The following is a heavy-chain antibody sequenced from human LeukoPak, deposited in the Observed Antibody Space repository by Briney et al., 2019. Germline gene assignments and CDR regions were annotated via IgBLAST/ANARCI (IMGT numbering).Heavy chain of an antibody. Sequence: SETLSLTCTVSGGSISSSSYYRGWIRQPPGKGLEWIGSIYYSGSTYYNPSLKSRVTISVDTSKNQFSLKLSSVTAADTAVYYCARSATRAAGDDYWGQGTLVTVSS. CDR1: GGSISSSSYY. CDR3: ARSATRAAGDDY. J-gene: IGHJ4*02. CDR2: IYYSGST. V-gene: IGHV4-39*01. D-gene: IGHD2-15*01.